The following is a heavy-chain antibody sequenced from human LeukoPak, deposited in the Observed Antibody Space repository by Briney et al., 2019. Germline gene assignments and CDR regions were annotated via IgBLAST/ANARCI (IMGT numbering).Heavy chain of an antibody. V-gene: IGHV1-69*13. CDR2: IIPIFGTA. D-gene: IGHD1-26*01. CDR3: ARASGSGSYSGAFDI. J-gene: IGHJ3*02. CDR1: GGTFSSYA. Sequence: ASVKVSCKASGGTFSSYAISWVRQAPGQGLEWMGGIIPIFGTANYAQKFQGRVTITADESTSTAYMELSSLRSEDTAVYYCARASGSGSYSGAFDIWGQGTMVTVSS.